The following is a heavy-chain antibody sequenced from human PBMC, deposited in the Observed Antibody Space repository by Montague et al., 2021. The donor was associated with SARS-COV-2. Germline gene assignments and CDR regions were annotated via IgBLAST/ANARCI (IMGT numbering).Heavy chain of an antibody. J-gene: IGHJ6*02. CDR3: GRGRKVVPWFRYYDMDV. CDR1: DGSFSGYY. V-gene: IGHV4-34*01. CDR2: ISHGGTT. D-gene: IGHD1-14*01. Sequence: SETLSLTCAVYDGSFSGYYCNWIRQPPGKGLEWIGEISHGGTTNYNPSLKSRATISLDKSKSQFSLKLTSVTAADTAIYYCGRGRKVVPWFRYYDMDVWGQGTTVTVSS.